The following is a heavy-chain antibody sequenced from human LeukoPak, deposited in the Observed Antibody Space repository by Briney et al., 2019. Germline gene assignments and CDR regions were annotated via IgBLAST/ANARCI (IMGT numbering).Heavy chain of an antibody. J-gene: IGHJ6*02. D-gene: IGHD3-22*01. Sequence: SETLSLTCAVSGGSISSSYWWSWVRQPPGKGLEWIGEINHSGSTNYNPSLKSRVTISVDTSKNQFSLKLSSVTAADTAVYYCARGYYYDSSGYYTAYYYYYGMDVWGQGTTVTVSS. V-gene: IGHV4-4*02. CDR3: ARGYYYDSSGYYTAYYYYYGMDV. CDR1: GGSISSSYW. CDR2: INHSGST.